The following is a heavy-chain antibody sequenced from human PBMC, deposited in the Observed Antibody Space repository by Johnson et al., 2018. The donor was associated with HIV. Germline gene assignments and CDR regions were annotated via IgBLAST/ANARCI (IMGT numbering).Heavy chain of an antibody. Sequence: VQLVESGGGVVQPGRSLRLSCAASGFTFSSYGMHWVRQAPGKGLEWVAFIRYDGSNKYYADSVKGRFTISRDNSKNTLYLQMNSLRAEDTAVYYCARDQNLPTAYSSSSSAFDIWGQGTMVTVSS. CDR2: IRYDGSNK. D-gene: IGHD6-6*01. CDR1: GFTFSSYG. CDR3: ARDQNLPTAYSSSSSAFDI. J-gene: IGHJ3*02. V-gene: IGHV3-30*02.